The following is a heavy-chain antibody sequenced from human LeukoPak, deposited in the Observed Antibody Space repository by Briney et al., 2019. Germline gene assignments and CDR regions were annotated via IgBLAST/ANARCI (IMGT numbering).Heavy chain of an antibody. Sequence: PGGSLRLSCAASGFIFDDYAMHWVRQAPGKGLEWVSAISGSGGSTYYADSVKGRFTISRDNSKNTLYLQMNSLRAEDTAVYYCAKDSERGRPSVFDYWGQGTLVTVSS. V-gene: IGHV3-23*01. CDR3: AKDSERGRPSVFDY. D-gene: IGHD1-1*01. CDR2: ISGSGGST. CDR1: GFIFDDYA. J-gene: IGHJ4*02.